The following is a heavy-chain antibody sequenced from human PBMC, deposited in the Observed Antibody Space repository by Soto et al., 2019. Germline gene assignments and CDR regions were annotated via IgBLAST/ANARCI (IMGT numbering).Heavy chain of an antibody. J-gene: IGHJ4*02. Sequence: PGGSLRLSCAASGFTFSSYAMHWVRQAPGKGLEWVAVISYDGSNKYYADSVKGRFTISRDNSKNTLYLQMNSLRAEDTAVYYCARDMEIIAVAPPNYWGQGTLVTVSS. D-gene: IGHD6-19*01. CDR2: ISYDGSNK. V-gene: IGHV3-30-3*01. CDR3: ARDMEIIAVAPPNY. CDR1: GFTFSSYA.